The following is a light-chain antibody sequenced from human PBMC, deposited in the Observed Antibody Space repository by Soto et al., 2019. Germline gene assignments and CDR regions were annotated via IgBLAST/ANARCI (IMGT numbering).Light chain of an antibody. CDR1: QTISSW. CDR3: QHYNSYSEA. Sequence: ILMTHSRSTLSGSVGDRVTTTCRANQTISSWLAWYQQKPGKAPKLLIYKASTLKSGVPSRFSGSGSGTEFTLTISSLQPDDFATYYCQHYNSYSEAFGQGTKVDIK. CDR2: KAS. V-gene: IGKV1-5*03. J-gene: IGKJ1*01.